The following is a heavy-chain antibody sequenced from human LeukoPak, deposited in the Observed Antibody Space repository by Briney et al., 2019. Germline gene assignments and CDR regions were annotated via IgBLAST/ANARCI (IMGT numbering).Heavy chain of an antibody. V-gene: IGHV3-30*18. CDR1: GFTFSSYG. D-gene: IGHD6-13*01. Sequence: GGSLRLPCAASGFTFSSYGMHWVRQAPGKGPEWVAVISYDGSNKYYADSVKGRFTISRDNSKNTLYLQMNSLRAEDTAVYYCAKDLGYSSSWYVYYYYYGMDVWGKGTTVTVSS. CDR3: AKDLGYSSSWYVYYYYYGMDV. CDR2: ISYDGSNK. J-gene: IGHJ6*04.